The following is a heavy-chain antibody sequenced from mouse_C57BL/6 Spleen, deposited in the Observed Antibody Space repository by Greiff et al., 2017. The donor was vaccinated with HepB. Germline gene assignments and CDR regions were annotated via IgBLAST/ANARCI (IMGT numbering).Heavy chain of an antibody. CDR1: GFTFSSYA. CDR3: ARGLTPGMDY. J-gene: IGHJ4*01. CDR2: ISDGGSYT. Sequence: EVKLVESGGGLVKPGGSLKLSCAASGFTFSSYAMSWVRQTPEKRLEWVATISDGGSYTYYPDNVKGRFTISRDNAKNNLYRQMSHLKSEDTAMYYCARGLTPGMDYWGQGTSVTVSS. V-gene: IGHV5-4*03.